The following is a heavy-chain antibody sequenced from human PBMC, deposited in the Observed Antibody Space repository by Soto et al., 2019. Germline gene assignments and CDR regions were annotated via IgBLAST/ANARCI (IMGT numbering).Heavy chain of an antibody. D-gene: IGHD4-17*01. CDR3: ARVDYRYSTEISYYYRYGMDV. V-gene: IGHV3-30-3*01. J-gene: IGHJ6*02. Sequence: QVQLVESGGGVVQPARSLRLSCAASGFAFNSYAMHWIRQAPGKGLEWVAVISFNGTNKYYADSVKGRFTISRDNSKNTLYLQMSSLRAEHTANYYCARVDYRYSTEISYYYRYGMDVWGQGTTVTVSS. CDR1: GFAFNSYA. CDR2: ISFNGTNK.